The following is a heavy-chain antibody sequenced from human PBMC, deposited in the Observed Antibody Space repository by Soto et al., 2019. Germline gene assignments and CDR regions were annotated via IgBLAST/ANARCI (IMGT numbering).Heavy chain of an antibody. CDR2: ISSSSSYI. CDR1: GFTFSSYS. D-gene: IGHD3-9*01. V-gene: IGHV3-21*01. J-gene: IGHJ6*02. CDR3: ARDWDFDWLLGDYYYGMDV. Sequence: EVQLVESGGGLVKPGGSPRLSCAASGFTFSSYSMNWVRQAPGKGLEWVSSISSSSSYIYYADSVKGRFTISRDNAKNSLYLQMNSLRAEDTAVYYCARDWDFDWLLGDYYYGMDVWGQGTTVTVSS.